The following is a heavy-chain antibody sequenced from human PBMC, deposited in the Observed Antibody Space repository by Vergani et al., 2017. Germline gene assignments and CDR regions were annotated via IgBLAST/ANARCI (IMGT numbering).Heavy chain of an antibody. D-gene: IGHD2-21*02. J-gene: IGHJ4*02. Sequence: VQLQESGPGLVKPSETLSLTCTVSGGSISSYYWSWIRQPPGKGLEWVGRIKSKTDGGTTDYAAPVKGRFSISRDDSKNTLYLQMNSLKTEDTAVYYCTIGPVVVTAPFDYWGQGTLVTVSS. CDR2: IKSKTDGGTT. CDR1: GGSISSYY. V-gene: IGHV3-15*01. CDR3: TIGPVVVTAPFDY.